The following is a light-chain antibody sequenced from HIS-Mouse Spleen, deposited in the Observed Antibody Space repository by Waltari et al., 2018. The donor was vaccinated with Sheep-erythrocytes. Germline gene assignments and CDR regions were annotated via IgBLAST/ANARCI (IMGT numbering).Light chain of an antibody. CDR3: QSADSSGTYV. Sequence: SYELTQPPSVSVSPGQTARITCSGDALPKQYAYWYQQKPGQAPVLGIYQDRERPSGIPGRVSGSSSGTTVTLTISGVQAEDEADYYCQSADSSGTYVFGTGTKVTVL. CDR1: ALPKQY. V-gene: IGLV3-25*03. J-gene: IGLJ1*01. CDR2: QDR.